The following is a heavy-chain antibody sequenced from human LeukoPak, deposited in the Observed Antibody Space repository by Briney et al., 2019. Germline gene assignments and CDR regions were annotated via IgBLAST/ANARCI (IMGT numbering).Heavy chain of an antibody. Sequence: KPGGSLRLSCAASGFTFSDYYMSWIRQAPGKGLEWVSYISSSSSYTNYADSVKGRFTISRDNAKNSLYLQMNSLRAEDTAVYYCARDAVEDIVVVPAAQDLDYWGQGTLVTVSS. J-gene: IGHJ4*02. D-gene: IGHD2-2*01. CDR1: GFTFSDYY. CDR3: ARDAVEDIVVVPAAQDLDY. V-gene: IGHV3-11*06. CDR2: ISSSSSYT.